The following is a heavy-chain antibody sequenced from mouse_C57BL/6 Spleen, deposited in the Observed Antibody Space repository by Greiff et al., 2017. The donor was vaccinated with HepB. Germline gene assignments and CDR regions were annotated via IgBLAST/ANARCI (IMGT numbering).Heavy chain of an antibody. V-gene: IGHV1-82*01. Sequence: VQLQQSGPELVKPGASVKISCKASGYAFSSSWMNWVKQRPGKGLEWIGRIYPGDGDTNYNGKFKGKATLTADKSSSTAYMQLSSLTSEDSAVYICARSDYGSRKWYFDYWGQGTTLTVSS. CDR3: ARSDYGSRKWYFDY. CDR1: GYAFSSSW. D-gene: IGHD1-1*01. CDR2: IYPGDGDT. J-gene: IGHJ2*01.